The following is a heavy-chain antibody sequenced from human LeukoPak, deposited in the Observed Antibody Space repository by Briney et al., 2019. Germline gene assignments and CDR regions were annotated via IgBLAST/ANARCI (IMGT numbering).Heavy chain of an antibody. CDR1: GFTFSSYW. J-gene: IGHJ3*02. CDR2: IKQDGSEK. CDR3: ARDRSTVTTPDAFDI. D-gene: IGHD4-17*01. Sequence: GGSLRLSCAASGFTFSSYWMSWVRQASGKGLEWVANIKQDGSEKYYVDSVKGRFTISRDNAKNSLYLQMNSLRAEDTAVYYCARDRSTVTTPDAFDIWGQGTMVTVSS. V-gene: IGHV3-7*01.